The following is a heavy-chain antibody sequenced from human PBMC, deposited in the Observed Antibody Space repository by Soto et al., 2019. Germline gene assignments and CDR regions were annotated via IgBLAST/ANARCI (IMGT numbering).Heavy chain of an antibody. Sequence: QVQLHQWGARLLKPSETLSLTCAVYGGSFSGYYWSWIRQPPGKGLEWIGEINHSGSTNYNPSLXXXXXXXXXXXXXXXXXXXXXXXXXXXXXXXXXXXXXXXCALDYWGQGVLVTVSS. V-gene: IGHV4-34*01. CDR1: GGSFSGYY. J-gene: IGHJ4*02. CDR3: XXXXXXXCALDY. CDR2: INHSGST.